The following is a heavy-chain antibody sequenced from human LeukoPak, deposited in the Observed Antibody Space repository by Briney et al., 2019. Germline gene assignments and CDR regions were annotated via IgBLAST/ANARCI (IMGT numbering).Heavy chain of an antibody. J-gene: IGHJ5*02. Sequence: GGSLRLPCAASGFTFSSYGMHWVRQAPGKGLEWVAVIWYDGSNKYYADSVKGRFTISRDSSKNTLYLQMNSLRAEDTAVYYCARDKLRYFDWLSYWFDPWGQGTLVTVSS. CDR1: GFTFSSYG. V-gene: IGHV3-33*01. CDR2: IWYDGSNK. CDR3: ARDKLRYFDWLSYWFDP. D-gene: IGHD3-9*01.